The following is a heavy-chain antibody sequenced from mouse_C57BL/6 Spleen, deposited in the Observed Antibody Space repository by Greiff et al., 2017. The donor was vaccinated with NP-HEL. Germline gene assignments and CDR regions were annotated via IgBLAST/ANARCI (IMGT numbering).Heavy chain of an antibody. CDR2: ISYDGSN. CDR1: GYSITSGYY. CDR3: ARESSYDYYFDY. J-gene: IGHJ2*01. V-gene: IGHV3-6*01. Sequence: EVKLVESGPGLVKPSQSLSLTCSVTGYSITSGYYWNWIRQFPGNKLEWMGYISYDGSNNYNPSLKNRISITRDTSKNQFFLKLNSVTTEDTATYYCARESSYDYYFDYWGQGTTLTVSS. D-gene: IGHD2-4*01.